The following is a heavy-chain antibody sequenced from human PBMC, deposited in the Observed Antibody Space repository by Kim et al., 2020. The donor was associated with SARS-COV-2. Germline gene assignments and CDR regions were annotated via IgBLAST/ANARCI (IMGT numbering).Heavy chain of an antibody. CDR1: GFTFSSYS. CDR3: ARDEMGYSGYFRSHHPDY. J-gene: IGHJ4*02. D-gene: IGHD5-12*01. Sequence: GGSLRLSCAASGFTFSSYSMNWVRQAPGKGLEWVSSISSSSSYIYYADSVKGRFTISRDNAKNSLYLQMNSLRAEDTAVYYCARDEMGYSGYFRSHHPDYGGQGTLVTVSS. V-gene: IGHV3-21*01. CDR2: ISSSSSYI.